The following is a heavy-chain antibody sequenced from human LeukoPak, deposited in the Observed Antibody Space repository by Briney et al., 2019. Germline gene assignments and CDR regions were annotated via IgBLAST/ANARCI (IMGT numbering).Heavy chain of an antibody. CDR2: IWHDGSNK. D-gene: IGHD5-18*01. J-gene: IGHJ4*02. CDR1: GFTVSSNY. Sequence: GESLRLSCAASGFTVSSNYMSWVRQAPGKGLEWVALIWHDGSNKYYGDSVKDRFTISRDNSKNTLYLQMDSLRDEDTAVYYCARDRGYTYGHPLDYWGKGTLVTVSS. CDR3: ARDRGYTYGHPLDY. V-gene: IGHV3-33*08.